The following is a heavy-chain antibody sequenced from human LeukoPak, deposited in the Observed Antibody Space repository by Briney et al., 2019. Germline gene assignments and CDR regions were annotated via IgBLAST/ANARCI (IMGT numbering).Heavy chain of an antibody. CDR1: GYTFTNYG. CDR3: AREESPYYFGSGSQFPD. D-gene: IGHD3-10*01. V-gene: IGHV1-18*01. Sequence: VASVKVSCKASGYTFTNYGISWVRQAPGQGLEWMGWVSAFNGNTNYAQKFQGRVTMTTDTSTNTAYMELRSLRSDDTAVYYCAREESPYYFGSGSQFPDWGQGTLVTVSS. CDR2: VSAFNGNT. J-gene: IGHJ4*02.